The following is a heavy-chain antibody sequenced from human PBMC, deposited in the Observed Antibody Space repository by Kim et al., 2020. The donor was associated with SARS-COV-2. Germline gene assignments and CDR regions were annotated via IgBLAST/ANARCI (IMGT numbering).Heavy chain of an antibody. CDR1: GGFISSDY. J-gene: IGHJ5*02. V-gene: IGHV4-59*01. CDR3: ARDLQNTGWRYLDP. Sequence: SQTLSLTCTVSGGFISSDYWAWIRQSPGKGLEWIGSISNTGTTKTTPSLESRVTMSFDAPKGPFSLSLSSLTAADTAIYYCARDLQNTGWRYLDPWGPGIPVTVSS. D-gene: IGHD6-19*01. CDR2: ISNTGTT.